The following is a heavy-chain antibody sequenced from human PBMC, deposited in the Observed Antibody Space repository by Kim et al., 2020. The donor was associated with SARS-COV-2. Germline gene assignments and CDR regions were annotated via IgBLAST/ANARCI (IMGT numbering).Heavy chain of an antibody. D-gene: IGHD6-19*01. CDR2: ISYDGSNK. CDR1: GFTFSSTW. Sequence: GGSLRLSCAASGFTFSSTWMHWVRQAPGKGLEWVAVISYDGSNKYYADSVKGRFTISRDNSKNTLYLQMNSLRAEDTAVYYCAKIIAVAPSFDYWGQGTL. V-gene: IGHV3-30*18. J-gene: IGHJ4*02. CDR3: AKIIAVAPSFDY.